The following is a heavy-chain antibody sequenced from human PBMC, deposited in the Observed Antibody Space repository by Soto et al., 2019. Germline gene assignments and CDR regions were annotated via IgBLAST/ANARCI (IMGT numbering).Heavy chain of an antibody. CDR3: ARGMVVVPAAMPPGWFDP. CDR1: GYSFTGYS. CDR2: INPKNGAT. V-gene: IGHV1-2*04. J-gene: IGHJ5*02. D-gene: IGHD2-2*01. Sequence: GASVKVSCKASGYSFTGYSMHWVRQAPGQGLEWMGWINPKNGATNYARKFQGWVTMTRDTSISTAYMELSRLRSDDTAVYYCARGMVVVPAAMPPGWFDPWGQGTLVTVSS.